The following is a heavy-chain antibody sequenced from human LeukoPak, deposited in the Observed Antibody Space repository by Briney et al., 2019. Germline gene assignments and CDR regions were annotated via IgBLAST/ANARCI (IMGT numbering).Heavy chain of an antibody. J-gene: IGHJ6*03. D-gene: IGHD1-26*01. V-gene: IGHV4-59*01. CDR3: AKEVVGLRYYMDV. Sequence: SETLSLTCSVSGGSFSGYYWTWIRQPPGKGLEWIGYIHNSGRTNHNPSLKSRVTISVDTSKNQFSLTLSSVTAADTAVYYCAKEVVGLRYYMDVWGRGTTVTVSS. CDR2: IHNSGRT. CDR1: GGSFSGYY.